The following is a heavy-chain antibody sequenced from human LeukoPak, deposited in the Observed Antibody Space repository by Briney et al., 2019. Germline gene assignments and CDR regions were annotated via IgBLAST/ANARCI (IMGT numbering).Heavy chain of an antibody. CDR2: IYSGGST. J-gene: IGHJ6*02. CDR1: GFVFGDCG. D-gene: IGHD2-2*01. Sequence: GGSLRLSCAASGFVFGDCGMSWVRHAPGKGLEWVSVIYSGGSTYYADSVKGRFTISRDNSKNTLYLQMNSLRAEDTAVYCCARGIVVVPAAIAGDYYYGMDVWGQGTTVTVSS. V-gene: IGHV3-66*01. CDR3: ARGIVVVPAAIAGDYYYGMDV.